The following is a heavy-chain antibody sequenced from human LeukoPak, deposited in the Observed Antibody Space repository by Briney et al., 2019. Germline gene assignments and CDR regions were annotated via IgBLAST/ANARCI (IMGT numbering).Heavy chain of an antibody. V-gene: IGHV3-66*01. Sequence: GGSLRLSCEASELSVSSNYMSWVRQAPGKGLEWASVFYASGSTYYTDSVKGRFTISRDISKNSLHLQMNSLRPEDTAVYYCAAKGNGYTGIYVFAHWGQGTLVTVSS. CDR2: FYASGST. D-gene: IGHD5-12*01. J-gene: IGHJ4*02. CDR1: ELSVSSNY. CDR3: AAKGNGYTGIYVFAH.